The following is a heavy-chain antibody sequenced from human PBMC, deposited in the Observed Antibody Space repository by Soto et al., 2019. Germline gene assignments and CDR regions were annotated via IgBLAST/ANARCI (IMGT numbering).Heavy chain of an antibody. Sequence: QVQLQESGPRLVKPSETLSLTCTVSGGSMIAYYWNWMRQPPGKGLQWIGYTYYSGRTTYNPSLQRRVTTSVDSTKNQSSLKLDSVTPADTAVYYCARVRGTAGTGYFDYWGPGTLVTVSS. V-gene: IGHV4-59*01. CDR1: GGSMIAYY. CDR2: TYYSGRT. D-gene: IGHD6-13*01. CDR3: ARVRGTAGTGYFDY. J-gene: IGHJ4*02.